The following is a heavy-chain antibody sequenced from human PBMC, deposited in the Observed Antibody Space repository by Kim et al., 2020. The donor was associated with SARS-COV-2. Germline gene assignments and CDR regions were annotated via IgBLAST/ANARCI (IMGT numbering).Heavy chain of an antibody. CDR3: ARHAAYGHLYNWFDP. V-gene: IGHV1-18*01. J-gene: IGHJ5*02. D-gene: IGHD3-3*02. Sequence: QKLQGRVTMTTDTSTSTAYMELRSLRSDDTAVYYCARHAAYGHLYNWFDPWGQGTLVTVSS.